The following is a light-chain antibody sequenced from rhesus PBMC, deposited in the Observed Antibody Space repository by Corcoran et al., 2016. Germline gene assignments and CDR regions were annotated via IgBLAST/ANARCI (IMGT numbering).Light chain of an antibody. Sequence: QATLTQPRSLSGSPGQSVTISCTGTSSDIGAYNYVSWYQQNPGTAPKLMLYDVTKRPSGVSDRFSGSKSGNTASLTISGLQPEDESDYFCSSYAGGNNYLFGGGTRLTVL. J-gene: IGLJ1*01. V-gene: IGLV2-32*02. CDR3: SSYAGGNNYL. CDR1: SSDIGAYNY. CDR2: DVT.